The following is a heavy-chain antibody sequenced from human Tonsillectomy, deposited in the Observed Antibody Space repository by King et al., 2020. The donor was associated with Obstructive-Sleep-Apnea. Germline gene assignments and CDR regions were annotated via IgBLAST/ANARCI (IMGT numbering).Heavy chain of an antibody. Sequence: VQLVESGGGVVQPGRALRLSCAASGFTFSSYGMHWVLQAPGKGLELVSVISYDGSNKYYADSVKGRFTISRDNSNNTLYLQMNSLRAEDTAVYYCAGAEQWPFDYWGQGTLVTVSS. CDR1: GFTFSSYG. D-gene: IGHD6-19*01. V-gene: IGHV3-30*03. CDR2: ISYDGSNK. J-gene: IGHJ4*02. CDR3: AGAEQWPFDY.